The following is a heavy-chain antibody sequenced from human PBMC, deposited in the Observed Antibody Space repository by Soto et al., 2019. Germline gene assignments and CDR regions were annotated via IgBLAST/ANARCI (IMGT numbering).Heavy chain of an antibody. CDR2: IWYDGSNK. Sequence: GGSLRLSCAASGFTFSRHAIHWVRQAPGKGLEWVAGIWYDGSNKYYADYVKGRFTISRDNSKNTLYLQMDSLRAEDTAVFYCARGTTVTDFLMDVWGNGTTVTVSS. D-gene: IGHD4-4*01. CDR1: GFTFSRHA. V-gene: IGHV3-33*01. J-gene: IGHJ6*03. CDR3: ARGTTVTDFLMDV.